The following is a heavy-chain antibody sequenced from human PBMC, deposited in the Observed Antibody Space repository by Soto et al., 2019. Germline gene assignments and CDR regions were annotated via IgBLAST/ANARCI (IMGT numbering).Heavy chain of an antibody. J-gene: IGHJ4*02. CDR3: ATATRELSYGFPGSYFDY. CDR2: FDPEDGET. Sequence: GASVKVSCKVSGYTLTELSMHWVLQAPGKGLEWMGGFDPEDGETIYAQKFQGRVTMTEDTSTDTAYMELSSLRSEDTAVYYCATATRELSYGFPGSYFDYWGQGTLVTVSS. CDR1: GYTLTELS. V-gene: IGHV1-24*01. D-gene: IGHD1-26*01.